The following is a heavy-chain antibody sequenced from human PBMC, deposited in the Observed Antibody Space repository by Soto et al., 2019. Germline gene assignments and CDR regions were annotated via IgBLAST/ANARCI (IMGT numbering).Heavy chain of an antibody. V-gene: IGHV4-59*12. Sequence: PSETLSLTCTVSGGSISSYYWSWIRQPPGKGLEWIGEINHSGSTNYNPSLKSRVTISVDTSKNQFSLKLTSVTAADTAVYYCARSVFPWGQGTLVTVSS. CDR3: ARSVFP. J-gene: IGHJ5*02. CDR2: INHSGST. CDR1: GGSISSYY.